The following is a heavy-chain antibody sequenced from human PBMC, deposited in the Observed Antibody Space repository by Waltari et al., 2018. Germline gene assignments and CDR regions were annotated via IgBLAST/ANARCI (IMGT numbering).Heavy chain of an antibody. CDR2: INPNSGGT. CDR1: GYTCTGYY. V-gene: IGHV1-2*02. D-gene: IGHD6-6*01. CDR3: ARFVGSSSSDY. Sequence: QVQLVQSGAAVQKPGASVKVSCTASGYTCTGYYIHLVRQAPGQGLEWMGWINPNSGGTNYAQKFQGRVTMTRDTSISTAYMELSRLRSDDTAVYYCARFVGSSSSDYWGQGTLVTVSS. J-gene: IGHJ4*02.